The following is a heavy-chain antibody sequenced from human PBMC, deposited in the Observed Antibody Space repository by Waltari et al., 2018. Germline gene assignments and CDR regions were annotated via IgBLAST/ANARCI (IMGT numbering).Heavy chain of an antibody. CDR2: IYPGDSDT. CDR1: GFSFSSYW. Sequence: EVQPVQSGAEVKKPGGAPKITCKGSGFSFSSYWTGWVRQMPGKGLEWMGIIYPGDSDTRYSPSFQGQVTISADKSISTAYLQWSSLKASDTAMYYCAASLTDAFDIWGQGTMVTVSS. V-gene: IGHV5-51*03. CDR3: AASLTDAFDI. D-gene: IGHD7-27*01. J-gene: IGHJ3*02.